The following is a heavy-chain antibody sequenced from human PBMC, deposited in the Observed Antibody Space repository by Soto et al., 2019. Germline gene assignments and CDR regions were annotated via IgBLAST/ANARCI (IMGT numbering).Heavy chain of an antibody. D-gene: IGHD1-7*01. CDR1: GGTFSSYA. Sequence: ASVKVSCKASGGTFSSYAISWVRQAPGQGLEWMGGIIPIFGTANYAQKFQGRVTITADESTSTAYMELSSLRSEDTAVYYCAIVKTGTVRLRLFDPCGQGTLITVSS. CDR2: IIPIFGTA. J-gene: IGHJ5*02. CDR3: AIVKTGTVRLRLFDP. V-gene: IGHV1-69*13.